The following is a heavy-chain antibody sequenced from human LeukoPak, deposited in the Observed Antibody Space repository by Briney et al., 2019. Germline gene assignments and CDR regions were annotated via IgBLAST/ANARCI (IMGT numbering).Heavy chain of an antibody. D-gene: IGHD3-10*01. V-gene: IGHV1-3*01. Sequence: ASVKVSCEASGYTFTSYAMHWVRQAPGQRLEWMGWINAGNGNTKYSQKFQGRVTITRDTSASTAYMELSRLRSDDTAVYYCARDSYCYGSGSYFPNPPDYWGQGTLVTVSS. CDR1: GYTFTSYA. CDR3: ARDSYCYGSGSYFPNPPDY. CDR2: INAGNGNT. J-gene: IGHJ4*02.